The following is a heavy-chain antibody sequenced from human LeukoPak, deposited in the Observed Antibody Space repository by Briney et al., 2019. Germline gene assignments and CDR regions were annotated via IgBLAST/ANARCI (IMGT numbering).Heavy chain of an antibody. CDR3: AMFSYVSGTTIS. Sequence: PGGSLRLSCAASGFTFSSYWMHWVRQAPGKGLGWVSRVKSAWSVTNYADSVKRRFTISRDNAKNTLYLQMNSLRAEDTAVYYCAMFSYVSGTTISWGQGTLVTVSS. V-gene: IGHV3-74*01. CDR2: VKSAWSVT. CDR1: GFTFSSYW. J-gene: IGHJ4*02. D-gene: IGHD1-20*01.